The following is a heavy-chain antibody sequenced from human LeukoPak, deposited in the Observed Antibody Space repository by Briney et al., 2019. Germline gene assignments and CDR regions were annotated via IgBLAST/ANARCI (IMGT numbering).Heavy chain of an antibody. Sequence: SQTLSLTCTVSGDSISSGDYYWSWIRQPAGKGLEWIGRISSSGSTNYNPSLKSRVTISVDTSKNQISLKLNSVTAADTAVYYCARANRYDLYFDYWGQGTLVTVS. CDR3: ARANRYDLYFDY. CDR2: ISSSGST. D-gene: IGHD5-12*01. CDR1: GDSISSGDYY. V-gene: IGHV4-61*02. J-gene: IGHJ4*02.